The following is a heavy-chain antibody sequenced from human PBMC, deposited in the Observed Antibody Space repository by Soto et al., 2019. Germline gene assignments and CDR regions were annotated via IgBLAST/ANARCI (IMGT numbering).Heavy chain of an antibody. D-gene: IGHD3-10*01. V-gene: IGHV1-8*01. CDR1: GYTFTSYD. CDR2: MNPNSGNT. Sequence: ASVKVSCKASGYTFTSYDINWVRQATGQGLEWMGWMNPNSGNTGYAQKFQGRVTMTRNTSISTAYMELSSLRSEDTAVYYCARGVLLWFGGPSGYMDVWGKRTTVTVSS. J-gene: IGHJ6*03. CDR3: ARGVLLWFGGPSGYMDV.